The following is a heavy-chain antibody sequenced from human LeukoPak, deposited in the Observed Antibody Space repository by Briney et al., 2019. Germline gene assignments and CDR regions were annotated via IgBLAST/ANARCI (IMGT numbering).Heavy chain of an antibody. J-gene: IGHJ3*02. D-gene: IGHD2-2*01. Sequence: ASVKVSCKASGYTFTSYGISWVRQAPGQGLEWMGWINPNSGGTNYAQKFQGRVTMTRDTSISTAYMELSRLRSDDTAVYYCARADIVVVPAATRSDAFDIWGQGTMVTVSS. V-gene: IGHV1-2*02. CDR1: GYTFTSYG. CDR2: INPNSGGT. CDR3: ARADIVVVPAATRSDAFDI.